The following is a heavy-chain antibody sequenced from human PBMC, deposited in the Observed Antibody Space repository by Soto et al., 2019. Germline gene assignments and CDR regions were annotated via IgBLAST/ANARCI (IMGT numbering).Heavy chain of an antibody. J-gene: IGHJ4*02. Sequence: SETLSLTSTVSGGSISSGGYYWSWIRQHPGKGLEWIWYIYYSGNTYYNPSLKSRVTISVDWSKNQFSLTLSSVTAADTAVYYWARGPPHHYWGQGTLVTVSS. CDR3: ARGPPHHY. V-gene: IGHV4-31*03. CDR1: GGSISSGGYY. CDR2: IYYSGNT.